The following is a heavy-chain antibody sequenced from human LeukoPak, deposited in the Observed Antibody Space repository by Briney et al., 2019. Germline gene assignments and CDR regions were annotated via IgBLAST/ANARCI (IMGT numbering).Heavy chain of an antibody. CDR3: ARNGPRGYGDY. D-gene: IGHD5-12*01. J-gene: IGHJ4*02. CDR2: IYYSGST. Sequence: SETLSLTCTVSGGSISSSSYYWGWIRQPPGKGLEWIGSIYYSGSTYYNPSLKSRVTISVDTSKNQFSLKLTSVTAADTAVYYCARNGPRGYGDYWGQGTLVTVSS. V-gene: IGHV4-39*01. CDR1: GGSISSSSYY.